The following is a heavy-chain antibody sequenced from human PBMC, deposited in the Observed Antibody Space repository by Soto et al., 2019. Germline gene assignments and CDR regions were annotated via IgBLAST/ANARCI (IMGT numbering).Heavy chain of an antibody. J-gene: IGHJ5*02. D-gene: IGHD5-18*01. CDR2: IYYTGRT. V-gene: IGHV4-59*01. Sequence: AETLSLTCTVSGGSMRGYFWTWIRQPPGKGLEWIGYIYYTGRTNYNPSLKSRLTISVDTSNNQFSLRLDSVTAADTAVYYCARDPGYSSSPANWFDPWGQGTLVTVSS. CDR3: ARDPGYSSSPANWFDP. CDR1: GGSMRGYF.